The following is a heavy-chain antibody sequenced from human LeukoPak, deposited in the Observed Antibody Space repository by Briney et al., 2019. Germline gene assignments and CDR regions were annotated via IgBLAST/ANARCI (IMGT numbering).Heavy chain of an antibody. CDR2: ISSSGGTTI. V-gene: IGHV3-11*01. Sequence: GGSLRLSCAASGFSFSGYYMSWIRQAPGKGLEWTSYISSSGGTTIYYADSVKGRFTISRDNAENSLYLRMDSLRAEDTAVYYCTRFRGYCSGATCYPYYFDYWGQGTLVTVSS. J-gene: IGHJ4*02. CDR1: GFSFSGYY. CDR3: TRFRGYCSGATCYPYYFDY. D-gene: IGHD2-15*01.